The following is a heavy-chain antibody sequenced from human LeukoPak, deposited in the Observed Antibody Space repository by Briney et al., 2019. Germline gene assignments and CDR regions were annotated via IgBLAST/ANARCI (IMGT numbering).Heavy chain of an antibody. CDR2: ISSGSSTI. CDR1: GFTFSSYS. Sequence: GGSLRLSCAASGFTFSSYSMNWVRQAPGKGLEWVSYISSGSSTIYYADSVKGRFTISRDNAKYSLCLQMNSLRDEDTAVYYCARENIVVVTAIRDAFDIWGQGTMVTVSS. J-gene: IGHJ3*02. CDR3: ARENIVVVTAIRDAFDI. V-gene: IGHV3-48*02. D-gene: IGHD2-21*02.